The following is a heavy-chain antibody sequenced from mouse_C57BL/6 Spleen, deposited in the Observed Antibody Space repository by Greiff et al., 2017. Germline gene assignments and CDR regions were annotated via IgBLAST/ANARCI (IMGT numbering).Heavy chain of an antibody. Sequence: QVQLQQPGAELVKPGASVKVSCKASGYTFTSYWMHWVKQRPGQGLEWIGRIHPSDSDPNANQKFKGKATLTVDKSSSTAYMQLSSLTSEDSAVYYCAMRGYYEDYAMDYWGQGTSVTVSS. CDR2: IHPSDSDP. CDR1: GYTFTSYW. J-gene: IGHJ4*01. D-gene: IGHD2-3*01. CDR3: AMRGYYEDYAMDY. V-gene: IGHV1-74*01.